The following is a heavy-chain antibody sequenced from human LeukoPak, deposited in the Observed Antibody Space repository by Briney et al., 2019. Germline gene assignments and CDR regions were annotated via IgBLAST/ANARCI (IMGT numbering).Heavy chain of an antibody. CDR3: ATSMAQDVDAFHI. Sequence: PGGSLRLSCAASGFTFSMSGMSWVRQAPGKGLEWVSSISSRSTYIYYADSVKGRFTISRDNAKNSLYLQMNNLRAEDTAMFYCATSMAQDVDAFHIWGQGTMVTVSS. V-gene: IGHV3-21*01. CDR1: GFTFSMSG. D-gene: IGHD2-21*01. J-gene: IGHJ3*02. CDR2: ISSRSTYI.